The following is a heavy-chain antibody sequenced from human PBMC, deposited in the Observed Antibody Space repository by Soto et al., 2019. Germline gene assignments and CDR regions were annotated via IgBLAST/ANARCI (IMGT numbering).Heavy chain of an antibody. CDR1: GYTFTGYY. CDR2: INPKSGGT. D-gene: IGHD2-15*01. CDR3: ARDPSTTHSEYYFDY. J-gene: IGHJ4*02. Sequence: QVQLVQSGAEVKKPGASVKVSCKASGYTFTGYYIHWVRQAPGQGLEWMGWINPKSGGTYYAQKFQDWVTMTRDTSISTAYMELSRLTSDKTAVYYCARDPSTTHSEYYFDYWGRGTLVTVSS. V-gene: IGHV1-2*04.